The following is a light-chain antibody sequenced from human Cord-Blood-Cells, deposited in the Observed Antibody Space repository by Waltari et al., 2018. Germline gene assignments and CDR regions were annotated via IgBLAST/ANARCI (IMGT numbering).Light chain of an antibody. CDR3: CSYAGSSTWV. V-gene: IGLV2-23*02. CDR2: EVV. Sequence: QSALTHPASVPGCPGQSLTISGPGTTRDGGRFNLVSWYQQHPGKPPKLMIYEVVKRPSGVSNRFSGSKSGNTASLTISGLQAEDEADYYCCSYAGSSTWVFGGGTKLTVL. CDR1: TRDGGRFNL. J-gene: IGLJ3*02.